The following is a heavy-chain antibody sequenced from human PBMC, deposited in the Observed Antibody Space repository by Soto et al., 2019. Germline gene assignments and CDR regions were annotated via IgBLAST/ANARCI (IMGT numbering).Heavy chain of an antibody. CDR2: IKSKTDGGTT. J-gene: IGHJ6*02. V-gene: IGHV3-15*01. CDR1: GFTFSNAW. Sequence: GGSLRLSCAASGFTFSNAWMSWVRQAPGRGLEWVGRIKSKTDGGTTDYAAPVKGRFTISRDDSKNTLYLQMNSLKTEDTAVYYCTTIVTPYYYYGMDVWGQGTTVTVSS. CDR3: TTIVTPYYYYGMDV. D-gene: IGHD1-26*01.